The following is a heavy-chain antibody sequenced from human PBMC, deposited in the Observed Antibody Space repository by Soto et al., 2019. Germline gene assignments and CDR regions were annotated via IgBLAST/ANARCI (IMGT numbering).Heavy chain of an antibody. J-gene: IGHJ6*02. CDR1: GFTFTSSA. D-gene: IGHD3-3*01. CDR2: IVVGSGNT. Sequence: ASVKVSCKASGFTFTSSAVQWVRQARGQRLEWIGWIVVGSGNTNYAQKFQERVTITRDMSTSTAYMELSSLRSEDTAVYYCAADRNYDFWSGYYPPDDNYYVMDVWGQGTTVTVSS. CDR3: AADRNYDFWSGYYPPDDNYYVMDV. V-gene: IGHV1-58*01.